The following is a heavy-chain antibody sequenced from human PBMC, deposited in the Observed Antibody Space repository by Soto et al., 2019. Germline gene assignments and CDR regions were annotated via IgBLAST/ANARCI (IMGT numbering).Heavy chain of an antibody. CDR1: GFDFNLTW. D-gene: IGHD3-22*01. Sequence: GGSLRLSCVTSGFDFNLTWMSWVRQAPGKGLEWVGRIKSRGSGGTTDYPSPVKGRFTISRDDSKNTLYLQMNSLKIEDTAVYYCTHSWTFYSDHSVWGQGTMVTVSS. CDR3: THSWTFYSDHSV. J-gene: IGHJ3*01. CDR2: IKSRGSGGTT. V-gene: IGHV3-15*07.